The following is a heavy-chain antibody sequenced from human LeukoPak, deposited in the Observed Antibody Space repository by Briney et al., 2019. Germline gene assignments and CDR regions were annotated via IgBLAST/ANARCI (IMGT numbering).Heavy chain of an antibody. CDR2: ISGSGGST. Sequence: PGGSLRLSCAASGFTFSSYAMSWVRQAPGKGLEWVSAISGSGGSTYYADSVKGRFTISRDNSKNTLYLQMNSLRAEDTAVYYCAKSISTLYSSQKHRYFDYWGQGTLVTVSS. J-gene: IGHJ4*02. D-gene: IGHD6-19*01. CDR3: AKSISTLYSSQKHRYFDY. V-gene: IGHV3-23*01. CDR1: GFTFSSYA.